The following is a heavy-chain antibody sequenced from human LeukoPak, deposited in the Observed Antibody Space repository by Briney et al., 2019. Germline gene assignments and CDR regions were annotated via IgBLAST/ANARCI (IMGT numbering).Heavy chain of an antibody. CDR1: GGSISSSSYY. D-gene: IGHD5-18*01. CDR3: ARRGYSYGYWFDP. J-gene: IGHJ5*02. Sequence: SGTLSLTCTVSGGSISSSSYYWGWIRQPPGKGLEWIGSIYYSGGTYYNPSLKSRVTISVDTSKNQFSLKLSSVTAADTAVYYCARRGYSYGYWFDPWGQGTLVTVSS. V-gene: IGHV4-39*01. CDR2: IYYSGGT.